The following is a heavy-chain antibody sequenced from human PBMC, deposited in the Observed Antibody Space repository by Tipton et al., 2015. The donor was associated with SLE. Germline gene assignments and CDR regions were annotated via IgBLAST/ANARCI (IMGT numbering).Heavy chain of an antibody. V-gene: IGHV4-59*12. Sequence: TLSLTCTVSGVSISNYYWSWIRQPPGKGLEWIGNIYYSGSTDYNPSLKSRVTISEDTSKNHFSLRLTSVTAADTAVYYCARDSPIVAGTFDSWGQGTLVIVS. CDR2: IYYSGST. CDR1: GVSISNYY. CDR3: ARDSPIVAGTFDS. J-gene: IGHJ4*02. D-gene: IGHD5-12*01.